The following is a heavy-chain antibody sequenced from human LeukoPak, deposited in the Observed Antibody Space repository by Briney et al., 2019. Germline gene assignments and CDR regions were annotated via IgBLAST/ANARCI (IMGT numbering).Heavy chain of an antibody. CDR1: GCTFSSYA. CDR3: ATYSGSYYPLDY. V-gene: IGHV1-69*05. Sequence: GASVKVSCKASGCTFSSYAISWVRQAPGQGLEWMGGIIPIFGTANYAQKFQGGVTITTDESTSAAYMELSSLRSEDTAVYYCATYSGSYYPLDYWGQGTLVTVSS. D-gene: IGHD1-26*01. CDR2: IIPIFGTA. J-gene: IGHJ4*02.